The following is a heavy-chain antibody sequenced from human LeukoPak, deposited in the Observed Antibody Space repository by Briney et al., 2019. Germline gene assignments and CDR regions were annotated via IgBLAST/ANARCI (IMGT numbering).Heavy chain of an antibody. CDR1: GFTFSSYA. CDR3: ARDPYFHYFDY. Sequence: GRSLRLSCAASGFTFSSYAMHWVRQAPGKGLEWVAVISYDGSNKYYADSVKGRLTISRDNSKNTLYLQMNSLRAEDTAVYYCARDPYFHYFDYWGQGTLVTVSS. D-gene: IGHD2/OR15-2a*01. V-gene: IGHV3-30-3*01. CDR2: ISYDGSNK. J-gene: IGHJ4*02.